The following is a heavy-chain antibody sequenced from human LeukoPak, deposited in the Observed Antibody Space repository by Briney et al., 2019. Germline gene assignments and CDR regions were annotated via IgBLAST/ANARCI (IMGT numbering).Heavy chain of an antibody. J-gene: IGHJ2*01. V-gene: IGHV4-30-4*01. CDR1: GGSISSGDYY. CDR3: ARRLGVGATVHRYFDL. Sequence: SETLSLTCTVSGGSISSGDYYWSWIRQPPGKGLEWIGYIYYSGSTYQNPSLKSRVAISVDRSKNQFSLKLTSATAADTAVYYCARRLGVGATVHRYFDLWGRGTLVTVSS. CDR2: IYYSGST. D-gene: IGHD1-26*01.